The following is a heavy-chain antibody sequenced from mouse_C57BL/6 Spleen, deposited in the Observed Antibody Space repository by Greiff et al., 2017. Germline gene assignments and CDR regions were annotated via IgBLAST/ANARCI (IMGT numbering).Heavy chain of an antibody. J-gene: IGHJ2*01. Sequence: VQLQQPGTELVKPGASVKLSCKASGYTFTSYWMHWVKQRPGQGLEWIGDINPSDGYTNYNEKFKSKATLTVDKSSSTAYMQLSSLTSEDSAVYYCARGYRNHYYFDYWGQGTTLTVSS. CDR1: GYTFTSYW. CDR2: INPSDGYT. V-gene: IGHV1-53*01. D-gene: IGHD2-5*01. CDR3: ARGYRNHYYFDY.